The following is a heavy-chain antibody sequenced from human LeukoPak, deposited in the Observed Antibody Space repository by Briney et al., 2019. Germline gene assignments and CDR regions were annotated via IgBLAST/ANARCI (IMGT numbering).Heavy chain of an antibody. CDR3: ARVVAVAGPDY. CDR2: ISSSSSYI. CDR1: GFTFSSYN. D-gene: IGHD6-19*01. Sequence: GGSLRLSCAASGFTFSSYNMNWVRQAPGKGLEWVSSISSSSSYIYYADSVKGRFTISRDNAKNSLYLQMNSLRAEDTAVYYCARVVAVAGPDYWGQGTLVTVSS. J-gene: IGHJ4*02. V-gene: IGHV3-21*01.